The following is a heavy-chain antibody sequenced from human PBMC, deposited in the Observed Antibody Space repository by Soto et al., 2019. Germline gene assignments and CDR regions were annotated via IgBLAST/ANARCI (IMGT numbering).Heavy chain of an antibody. CDR1: GYTFTSYD. J-gene: IGHJ5*02. V-gene: IGHV1-8*01. CDR3: ARGGVVVPVAISSPWFDP. D-gene: IGHD2-2*01. CDR2: MNPNSGNT. Sequence: QVQLVQSGAEVKKPGASVKVSCKASGYTFTSYDINWVRQATGQGLEWMGWMNPNSGNTGYAQKFQGRVTMTRNTSISTAYMELSSLRSEDTAVYYCARGGVVVPVAISSPWFDPWGQGTLVTVSS.